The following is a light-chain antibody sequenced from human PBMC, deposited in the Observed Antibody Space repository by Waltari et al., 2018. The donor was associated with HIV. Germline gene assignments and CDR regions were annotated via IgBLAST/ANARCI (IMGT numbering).Light chain of an antibody. J-gene: IGLJ2*01. CDR2: EVS. V-gene: IGLV2-8*01. CDR1: SSDVGGYNY. CDR3: NSYAGSNNVV. Sequence: QSALTQPPSAYGSPGQSVTISCTGTSSDVGGYNYVSWYQQHPGKAPKLMIYEVSKRPSGVPDRFSGSKSGNTASLTVSGLQAEDEADYYCNSYAGSNNVVFGGGTKVTVL.